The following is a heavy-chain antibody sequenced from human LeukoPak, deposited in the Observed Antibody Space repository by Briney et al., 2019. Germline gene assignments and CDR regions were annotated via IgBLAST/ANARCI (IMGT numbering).Heavy chain of an antibody. V-gene: IGHV3-23*01. CDR2: ISGSGGST. Sequence: GGSLRLSCAASGVTFSSYAMSWVRQAPGKGLERVSAISGSGGSTYYADSVKGRFTISRDNSKNTLYLQMNSLRAEDTAVYYCAGGSYSVYYYYYMDVWGKGTTVTISS. J-gene: IGHJ6*03. CDR1: GVTFSSYA. D-gene: IGHD1-26*01. CDR3: AGGSYSVYYYYYMDV.